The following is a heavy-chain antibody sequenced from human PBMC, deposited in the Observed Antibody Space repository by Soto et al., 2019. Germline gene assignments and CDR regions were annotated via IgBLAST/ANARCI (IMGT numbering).Heavy chain of an antibody. CDR3: ARGRNWKFDY. V-gene: IGHV4-31*03. J-gene: IGHJ4*02. CDR1: GGSISSGGYY. Sequence: LSLTCSVSGGSISSGGYYWSWIRQHPGKGLEWIGYIFYSGSTHYNPSLKSRITISVDTSKNQFSLRLSSVTAADTAVYYCARGRNWKFDYWGQGTLVTVSS. D-gene: IGHD1-20*01. CDR2: IFYSGST.